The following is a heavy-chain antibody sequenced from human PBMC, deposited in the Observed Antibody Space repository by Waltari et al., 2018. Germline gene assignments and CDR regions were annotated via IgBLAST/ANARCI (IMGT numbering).Heavy chain of an antibody. CDR3: VLYSSEFLGYC. CDR2: NNPDEFIT. D-gene: IGHD6-25*01. Sequence: QLVESGGGLDQPGGSRRLSCAASGFTFSNYWMNWVRQSRGTGLVYVSHNNPDEFITNYADSVQGRFPISRGNAKHALFLQMNSLRAEDTAVYYCVLYSSEFLGYCWGQGTLVTVSS. V-gene: IGHV3-74*01. J-gene: IGHJ4*02. CDR1: GFTFSNYW.